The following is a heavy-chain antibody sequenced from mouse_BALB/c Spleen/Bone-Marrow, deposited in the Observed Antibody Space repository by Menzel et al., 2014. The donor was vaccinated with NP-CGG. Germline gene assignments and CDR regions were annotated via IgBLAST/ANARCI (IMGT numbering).Heavy chain of an antibody. V-gene: IGHV1-14*01. J-gene: IGHJ2*01. Sequence: LMESGPELVKPGASVKMSGKASGYTFTRYVIHWVRQKPGQGLDWIGYINPYDEGSKYNEKFKGEATLTSDKSSHTAYMELSSLTSDDSAVYYCARERDYGDYFDYWGQGTTLTVSS. CDR2: INPYDEGS. CDR3: ARERDYGDYFDY. D-gene: IGHD1-1*01. CDR1: GYTFTRYV.